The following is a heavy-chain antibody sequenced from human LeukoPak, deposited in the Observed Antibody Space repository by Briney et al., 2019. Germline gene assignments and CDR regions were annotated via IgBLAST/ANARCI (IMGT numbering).Heavy chain of an antibody. V-gene: IGHV1-8*01. Sequence: ASVKVSCKASGYTFTSYDINWVRQATGQGLEWMGWMNPNSGNTGYAQKFQGRVTITADKSTSTAYMELSSLRSEDTAVYYCARDESGWQTNWGQGTLVTVSS. D-gene: IGHD6-19*01. CDR1: GYTFTSYD. J-gene: IGHJ4*02. CDR3: ARDESGWQTN. CDR2: MNPNSGNT.